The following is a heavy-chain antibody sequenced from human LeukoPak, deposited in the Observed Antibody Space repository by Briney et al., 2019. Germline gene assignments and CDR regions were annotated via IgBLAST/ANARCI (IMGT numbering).Heavy chain of an antibody. V-gene: IGHV3-23*01. CDR1: GFTFSSYA. J-gene: IGHJ4*02. D-gene: IGHD5-24*01. Sequence: PGGSLRLSCAASGFTFSSYAMSWVRQAPGKGLEWVSAISGSGGSTYYADSVKGRFTISRDNSKNTLYLQMNSLRAEDTAVYYCGRTRRLLQGAQTTYYFDYWGQGTLVTVSS. CDR3: GRTRRLLQGAQTTYYFDY. CDR2: ISGSGGST.